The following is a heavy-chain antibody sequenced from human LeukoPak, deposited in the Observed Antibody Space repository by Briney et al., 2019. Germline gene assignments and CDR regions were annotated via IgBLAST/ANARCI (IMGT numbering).Heavy chain of an antibody. CDR1: GGTFSSYA. Sequence: ASVNVSYKASGGTFSSYAISWVRQAPGQGLEWMGGIIPIFGTANYAQKFQGRVTITADESTSTAYMELSSLRSEDTAVYYCARVTVGYSYGLEAKYSFDYWGQGTLVTVSS. CDR3: ARVTVGYSYGLEAKYSFDY. D-gene: IGHD5-18*01. CDR2: IIPIFGTA. J-gene: IGHJ4*02. V-gene: IGHV1-69*13.